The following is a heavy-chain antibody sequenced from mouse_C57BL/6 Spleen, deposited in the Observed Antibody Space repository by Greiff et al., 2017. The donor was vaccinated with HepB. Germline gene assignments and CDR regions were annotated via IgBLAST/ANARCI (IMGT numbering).Heavy chain of an antibody. J-gene: IGHJ4*01. CDR3: ARLRGAMDY. D-gene: IGHD1-1*01. CDR1: GYTFTSYW. V-gene: IGHV1-69*01. CDR2: IDPSDSYT. Sequence: QVQLQQPGAELVMPGASVKLSCKASGYTFTSYWMHWVKQRPGQGLEWIGVIDPSDSYTNYNQKFKGKSTLTVDKSSSTAYMQLSSLTSEDSAVFYCARLRGAMDYWGKGTSVTVSS.